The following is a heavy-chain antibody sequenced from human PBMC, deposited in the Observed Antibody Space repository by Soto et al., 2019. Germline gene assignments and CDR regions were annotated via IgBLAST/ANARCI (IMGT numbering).Heavy chain of an antibody. D-gene: IGHD2-21*01. CDR2: ITGSGGVT. J-gene: IGHJ4*02. CDR3: AKVAPFILGSPF. CDR1: GFDFSGSE. V-gene: IGHV3-48*03. Sequence: EVKLVESGGALVQPGGSLRLSCTASGFDFSGSEMNWFRQAAGKGLEWVADITGSGGVTFHADSVKGRFSISRDNAKNSLFLDMSDLTADDTGVYYCAKVAPFILGSPFWGQGTLVTVSS.